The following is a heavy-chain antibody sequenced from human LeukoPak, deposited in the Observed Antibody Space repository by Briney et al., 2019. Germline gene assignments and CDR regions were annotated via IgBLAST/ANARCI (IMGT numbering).Heavy chain of an antibody. CDR3: ATDRGDCSSTSCYDY. V-gene: IGHV1-24*01. Sequence: GASVKVSCKVSGYTLTELSMHWVRQAPGKELEWMGGFDPEDGETIYAQKFQGRVTMTEDTSTDTAYMELSSLRSEDTAVYYCATDRGDCSSTSCYDYWGQGTLVTVSS. CDR1: GYTLTELS. D-gene: IGHD2-2*01. J-gene: IGHJ4*02. CDR2: FDPEDGET.